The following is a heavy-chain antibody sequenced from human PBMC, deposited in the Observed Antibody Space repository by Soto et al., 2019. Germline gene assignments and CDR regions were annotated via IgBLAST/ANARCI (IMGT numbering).Heavy chain of an antibody. CDR3: ARQWLDSYYFDY. CDR2: ISSNGGNT. CDR1: GFTFSSYA. J-gene: IGHJ4*02. V-gene: IGHV3-64*01. D-gene: IGHD6-19*01. Sequence: EVQLVESGGGLVQPGGSLRLSCAASGFTFSSYAMHWVRQAPGKGLEYVSAISSNGGNTYYANSVKGRFTISRDNSKNTLYLQMGSLRAEDMAVYYCARQWLDSYYFDYWGQGTLVTVSS.